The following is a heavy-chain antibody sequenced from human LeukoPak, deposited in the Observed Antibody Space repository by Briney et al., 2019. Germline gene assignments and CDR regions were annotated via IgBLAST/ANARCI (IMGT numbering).Heavy chain of an antibody. CDR2: IYYSGST. J-gene: IGHJ5*02. CDR3: ARDLTGDQFFDP. Sequence: PSETLSLTCNVSGGSISNDGYYWSWIRQHPGKGLEWLGYIYYSGSTYYNPSLKSRVTLSVDTSKSQLSLRLSSVTAADTAVYYCARDLTGDQFFDPWGQGTLVTVSS. D-gene: IGHD7-27*01. CDR1: GGSISNDGYY. V-gene: IGHV4-31*03.